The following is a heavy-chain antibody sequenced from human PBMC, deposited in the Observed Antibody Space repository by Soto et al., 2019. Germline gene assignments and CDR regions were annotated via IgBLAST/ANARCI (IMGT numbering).Heavy chain of an antibody. Sequence: GGSLRLSCAASGFTFSRYAMSWVRQAPGKGLEWVSAISGSGGSTYYADSVKGRFTISRDNSKNTLYLQMNSLRAEDTAVYYCAKPYSYGIKSDYWGQGTLVTVSS. CDR1: GFTFSRYA. J-gene: IGHJ4*02. CDR3: AKPYSYGIKSDY. CDR2: ISGSGGST. D-gene: IGHD5-18*01. V-gene: IGHV3-23*01.